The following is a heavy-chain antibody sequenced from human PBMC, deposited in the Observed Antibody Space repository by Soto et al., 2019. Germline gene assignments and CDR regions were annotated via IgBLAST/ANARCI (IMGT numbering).Heavy chain of an antibody. CDR1: GFTFSSYS. V-gene: IGHV3-48*02. Sequence: EVQLVESGGGLVQPGGSLRLSCAASGFTFSSYSMNWVRQAPGKGLEWVSYISSSSSTIYYADSVKGRFTISRDNAKYSLYLQMNSLRDEDTAVYYCASFSSGWWNYWGQGTLVTVSS. J-gene: IGHJ4*02. CDR3: ASFSSGWWNY. D-gene: IGHD6-19*01. CDR2: ISSSSSTI.